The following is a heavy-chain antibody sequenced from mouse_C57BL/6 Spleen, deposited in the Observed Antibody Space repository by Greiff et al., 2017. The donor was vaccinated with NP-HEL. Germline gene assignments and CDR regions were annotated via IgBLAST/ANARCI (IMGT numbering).Heavy chain of an antibody. CDR1: GYTFTSYW. D-gene: IGHD2-3*01. CDR2: IDPSDSYT. J-gene: IGHJ1*03. Sequence: QVQLQQPGAELVKPGASVKLSCKASGYTFTSYWMQWVKQRPGQGLEWIGEIDPSDSYTNYNQKFKGKATWTVDTSSSTAYMQLSSLTSEDSAVYYCARSGYDGYRYFDVWGTGTTVTVSS. CDR3: ARSGYDGYRYFDV. V-gene: IGHV1-50*01.